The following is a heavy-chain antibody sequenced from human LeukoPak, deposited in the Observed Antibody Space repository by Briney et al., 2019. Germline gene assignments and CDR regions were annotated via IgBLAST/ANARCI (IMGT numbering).Heavy chain of an antibody. CDR3: AKWSEPTYYYDSSGYYFDY. CDR1: GFTFSSSA. CDR2: ISGTVGST. D-gene: IGHD3-22*01. V-gene: IGHV3-23*01. J-gene: IGHJ4*02. Sequence: GGSLRLSCAASGFTFSSSAMSWVRQAPGRGLEWVSTISGTVGSTYYADSVKGRFTISRDNSKDTLYLQMNSLRAEDTAVYYCAKWSEPTYYYDSSGYYFDYWGQGTLVTVSS.